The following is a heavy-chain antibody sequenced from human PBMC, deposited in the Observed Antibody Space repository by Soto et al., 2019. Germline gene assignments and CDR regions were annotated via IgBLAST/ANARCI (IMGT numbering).Heavy chain of an antibody. V-gene: IGHV3-7*03. D-gene: IGHD3-10*01. CDR2: INQDGSAK. CDR1: EFIFNTHW. Sequence: GGSLRLSCVASEFIFNTHWMSWVRQAPGKGLEWVASINQDGSAKKYGQCVEGRFTISRDSDKNSLYLQMKNLSADDTAVYYYAKCGSGCYYSVGGQGATDTVSS. CDR3: AKCGSGCYYSV. J-gene: IGHJ6*02.